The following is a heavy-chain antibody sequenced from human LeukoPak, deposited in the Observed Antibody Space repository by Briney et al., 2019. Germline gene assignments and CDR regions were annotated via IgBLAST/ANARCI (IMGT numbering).Heavy chain of an antibody. V-gene: IGHV3-33*01. CDR3: ARGDYDSSGYLFDY. D-gene: IGHD3-22*01. CDR2: IWYDGSNK. CDR1: GFTFSSYG. Sequence: PGGSLRLSCAASGFTFSSYGMHWVRQAPGKGLEWVAVIWYDGSNKYCADSVKGRFTISRDNSKNTLYLQMNSLRAEDTAVYYCARGDYDSSGYLFDYWGQGTLVTVSS. J-gene: IGHJ4*02.